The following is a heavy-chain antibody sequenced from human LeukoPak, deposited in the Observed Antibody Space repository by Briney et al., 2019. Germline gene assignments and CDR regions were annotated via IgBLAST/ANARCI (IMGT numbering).Heavy chain of an antibody. J-gene: IGHJ4*02. Sequence: GGSLRLSCAASGFTFSSYWMSWVRQAPGKGLEWVSSISSSSSYIYYADSVKGRFTISRDNAKNSLYLQMNSLRAEDTAVYYCARANNAGGFDYWGQGTLVTVSS. CDR1: GFTFSSYW. CDR2: ISSSSSYI. V-gene: IGHV3-21*01. CDR3: ARANNAGGFDY. D-gene: IGHD3-16*01.